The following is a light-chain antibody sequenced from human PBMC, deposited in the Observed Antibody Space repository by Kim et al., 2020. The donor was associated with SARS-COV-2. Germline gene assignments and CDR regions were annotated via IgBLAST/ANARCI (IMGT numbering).Light chain of an antibody. CDR2: QDN. Sequence: SYELTQPPSVSVSPGQTASITCSGDKLGDENVCWYQQKPGQSPVVVIYQDNKRSSGIPDRFSGSKSGNTATLTISGTQAMDEADYSCQVWDRSTVVFGGGTQLTVL. CDR3: QVWDRSTVV. J-gene: IGLJ2*01. CDR1: KLGDEN. V-gene: IGLV3-1*01.